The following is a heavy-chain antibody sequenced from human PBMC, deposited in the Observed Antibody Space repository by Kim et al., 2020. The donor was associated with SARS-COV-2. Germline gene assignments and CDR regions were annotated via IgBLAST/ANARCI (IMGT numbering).Heavy chain of an antibody. V-gene: IGHV3-23*01. CDR2: ISYSGSST. CDR1: GFDFGGYA. D-gene: IGHD3-16*01. Sequence: GGSLRLSCAASGFDFGGYAMNWVRQAPGKGLEWVSGISYSGSSTYYIDSVKGRSTISRDNSKNTLYLQMNSLRAEDTAVYYCAKAVKGGLYARDLLDHWGQGTLVTVSS. J-gene: IGHJ4*02. CDR3: AKAVKGGLYARDLLDH.